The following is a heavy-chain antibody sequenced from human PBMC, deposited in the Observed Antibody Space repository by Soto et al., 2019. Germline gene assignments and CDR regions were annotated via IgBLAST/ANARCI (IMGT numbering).Heavy chain of an antibody. CDR1: GGSFIGNY. CDR2: FSDSGST. V-gene: IGHV4-34*01. CDR3: ARGNFYYGMDV. J-gene: IGHJ6*02. Sequence: PSETLSLTCAVSGGSFIGNYWTWSRQPPGKGLEWIGEFSDSGSTNYNPSLKSRVTISEDMSKSQFSLKLSSVTAADTAVYYCARGNFYYGMDVWGQGTTVTVSS.